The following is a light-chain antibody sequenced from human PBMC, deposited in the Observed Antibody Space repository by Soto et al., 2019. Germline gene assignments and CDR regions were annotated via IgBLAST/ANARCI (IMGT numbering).Light chain of an antibody. J-gene: IGKJ1*01. CDR3: HHYET. Sequence: PGERATLSCRASQSIASHLAWYQQKPGQAPRLLIHDASSRATGIPARFSGSGSGTDFTLTISSLEPEDFAVYYCHHYETFGQGTKVDIK. CDR1: QSIASH. V-gene: IGKV3-11*01. CDR2: DAS.